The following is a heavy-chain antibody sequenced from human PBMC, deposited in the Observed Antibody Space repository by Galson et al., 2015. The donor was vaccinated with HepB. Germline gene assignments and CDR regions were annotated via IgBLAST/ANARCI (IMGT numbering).Heavy chain of an antibody. V-gene: IGHV3-43*01. CDR3: AKGGYRIQLWLSRLGAFDI. Sequence: SLRLSCAASGFTFDDYTMHWVRQAPGKGLEWVSLISWDGGSTYYADSVKGRFTISRDNSKNSLYLQMNSLRTEDTALYYCAKGGYRIQLWLSRLGAFDIWGRGTMVTVSS. CDR2: ISWDGGST. J-gene: IGHJ3*02. D-gene: IGHD5-18*01. CDR1: GFTFDDYT.